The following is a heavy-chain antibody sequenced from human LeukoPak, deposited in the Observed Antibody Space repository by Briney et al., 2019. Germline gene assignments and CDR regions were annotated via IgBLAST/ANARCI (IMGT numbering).Heavy chain of an antibody. Sequence: PGGSLRLSCAASGFNFSSYSMNWVRQALGKGLEWVSSISRSSSYIYYADSVKGRFTISRDNAKNSLYLQMNSLRAEDTALYYCAKDREGYSFTFDYWGQGTLVTVSS. D-gene: IGHD5-18*01. CDR1: GFNFSSYS. CDR2: ISRSSSYI. CDR3: AKDREGYSFTFDY. J-gene: IGHJ4*02. V-gene: IGHV3-21*04.